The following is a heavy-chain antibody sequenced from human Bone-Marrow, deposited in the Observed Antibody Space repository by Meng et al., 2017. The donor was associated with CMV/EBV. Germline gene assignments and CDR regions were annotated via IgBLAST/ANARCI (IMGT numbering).Heavy chain of an antibody. Sequence: SETLSLTCAVYGGSFSGYYWSWIRQPPGKGLEWIGEINHSGSTNYNPSLKSRVTISVDTSKNQFSLKLSSVTAADTAVYYCARVRGYCSSTSCYTWYYYYGMDVWGQGTTVTVSS. J-gene: IGHJ6*02. CDR1: GGSFSGYY. CDR3: ARVRGYCSSTSCYTWYYYYGMDV. V-gene: IGHV4-34*01. D-gene: IGHD2-2*02. CDR2: INHSGST.